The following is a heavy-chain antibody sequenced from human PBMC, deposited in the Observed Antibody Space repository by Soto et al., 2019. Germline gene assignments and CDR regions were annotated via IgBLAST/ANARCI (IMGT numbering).Heavy chain of an antibody. CDR3: AKGHSDYQGDYNYYGMDV. J-gene: IGHJ6*02. Sequence: GGSLRLYCAASGFPFSSYAMSWVRQAPGRGLEWVAASTGAGGGTYNLEAVKGRFTVSRDNSKKTVYLQLDGLRAEDTAVYYCAKGHSDYQGDYNYYGMDVWGQGTTVTVSS. D-gene: IGHD6-25*01. CDR1: GFPFSSYA. V-gene: IGHV3-23*01. CDR2: STGAGGGT.